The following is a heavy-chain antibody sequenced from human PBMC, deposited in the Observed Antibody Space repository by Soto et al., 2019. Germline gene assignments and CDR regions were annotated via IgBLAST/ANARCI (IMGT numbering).Heavy chain of an antibody. CDR3: ARDRVESGYPEYFQH. D-gene: IGHD3-22*01. V-gene: IGHV3-53*01. Sequence: EVQLVESGGGLIQPGGSLRLSCAASGFTVSSNYMSWVRQAPGKGLGWVSVIYSGGSTYKEDSVKGPFTISRDNSKNTLYLQMNSLRAEDTAVYYCARDRVESGYPEYFQHWGQGTLVTVSS. CDR1: GFTVSSNY. CDR2: IYSGGST. J-gene: IGHJ1*01.